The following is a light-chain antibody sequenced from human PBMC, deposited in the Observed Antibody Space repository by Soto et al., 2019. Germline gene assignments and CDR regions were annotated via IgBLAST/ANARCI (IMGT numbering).Light chain of an antibody. CDR2: DVN. V-gene: IGLV1-40*01. CDR3: ASYTRTTTLV. J-gene: IGLJ2*01. Sequence: QSVLTQPPSVSGAPGQRVTISCTGSSSSLGAGHAVHWYQQLPGKAPKLVIYDVNNRPSGISYRFSGSKSGNTASLTISGLQAEDEADYYCASYTRTTTLVFGGGTKLTVL. CDR1: SSSLGAGHA.